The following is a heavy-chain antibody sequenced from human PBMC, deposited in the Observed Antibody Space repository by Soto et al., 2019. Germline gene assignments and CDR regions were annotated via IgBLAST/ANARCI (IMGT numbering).Heavy chain of an antibody. CDR2: ISAYNGNT. V-gene: IGHV1-18*01. CDR1: GYTFTSYA. Sequence: QVQLVQSGAEVKKPGASVKVSCKASGYTFTSYAISWVRQAPGEGLEWMGWISAYNGNTKYAQKLQGRVTMTTDTSTSTAYMERGSLSSDDTAVHFCARDHGGGITLEWGPGTRVTVSS. J-gene: IGHJ4*02. D-gene: IGHD3-16*01. CDR3: ARDHGGGITLE.